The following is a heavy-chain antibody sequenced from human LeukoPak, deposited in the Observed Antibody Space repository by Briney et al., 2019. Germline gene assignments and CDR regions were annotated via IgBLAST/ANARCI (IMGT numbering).Heavy chain of an antibody. V-gene: IGHV3-23*01. D-gene: IGHD2/OR15-2a*01. J-gene: IGHJ4*02. CDR1: GFTFSSYA. Sequence: GGSLRLSCAASGFTFSSYAMSWVRQAPGKGLEWVSAISGSGGSTYYADSVKGRFTISRDNSKNTLYLQMNSLRAEDTAMYYCVGAVGGNDGRTFGYWAQGTLVTVSS. CDR2: ISGSGGST. CDR3: VGAVGGNDGRTFGY.